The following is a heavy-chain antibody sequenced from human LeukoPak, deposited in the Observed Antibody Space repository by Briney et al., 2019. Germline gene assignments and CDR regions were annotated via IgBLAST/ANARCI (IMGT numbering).Heavy chain of an antibody. D-gene: IGHD3-10*01. CDR3: ARGGPTMVRGVIISLYAFDI. CDR1: GYTFTSYG. CDR2: ISPNSGGT. Sequence: ASVTVSCKASGYTFTSYGISWVRQAPGQGLEWMGWISPNSGGTNYPQKFQGRVTMTRDTSISTAYMELSRLRSDDTAVYYCARGGPTMVRGVIISLYAFDIWGQGTMVTVSS. J-gene: IGHJ3*02. V-gene: IGHV1-2*02.